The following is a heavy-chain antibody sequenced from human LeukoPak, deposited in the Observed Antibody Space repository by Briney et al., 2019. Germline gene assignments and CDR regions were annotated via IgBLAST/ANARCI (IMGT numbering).Heavy chain of an antibody. CDR3: ARRSAGGWLQFFDY. V-gene: IGHV4-39*01. Sequence: PSETLSLTCTVSGGSISSSSYYWGWIRQPPGKGLEWIGSIYYSGSTYYNPSLKSRVTISVDTSKNQFSLKLSSVTAADTAVYYCARRSAGGWLQFFDYRGQETLVTVSS. CDR2: IYYSGST. D-gene: IGHD5-24*01. CDR1: GGSISSSSYY. J-gene: IGHJ4*02.